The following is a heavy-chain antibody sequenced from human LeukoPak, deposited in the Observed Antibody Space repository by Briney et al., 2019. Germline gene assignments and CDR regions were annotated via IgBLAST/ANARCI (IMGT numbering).Heavy chain of an antibody. J-gene: IGHJ6*02. V-gene: IGHV1-18*01. CDR1: GYTFTSYG. CDR3: ARAPQEIYYYYGMDV. CDR2: SSAYNGNT. Sequence: ASVKVSCKASGYTFTSYGISSVRQAPGQGLEWMGWSSAYNGNTNYAQKLQGRVTMTTDTSTSTAYMELRSLRSDDTAVYYCARAPQEIYYYYGMDVWGQGTTVTVSS.